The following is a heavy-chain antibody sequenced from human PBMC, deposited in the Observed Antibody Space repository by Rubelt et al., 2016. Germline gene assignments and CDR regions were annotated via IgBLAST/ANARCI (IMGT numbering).Heavy chain of an antibody. D-gene: IGHD2-8*01. Sequence: GSLRLSCAASGFSFGIYSMIWIRQAPGKGLELVSSIVNSGGRVFYADSVKGRFTNYRDNARISLYLQMNSLRAEDTAVYHCVRLINGYLDFWGQGTLVSVSS. CDR2: IVNSGGRV. J-gene: IGHJ4*02. V-gene: IGHV3-21*06. CDR3: VRLINGYLDF. CDR1: GFSFGIYS.